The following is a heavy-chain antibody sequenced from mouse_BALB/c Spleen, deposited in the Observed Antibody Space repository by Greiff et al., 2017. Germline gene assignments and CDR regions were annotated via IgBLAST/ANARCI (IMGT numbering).Heavy chain of an antibody. CDR3: DITVVATREGYYAMDY. V-gene: IGHV14-3*02. CDR2: IDPANGNT. CDR1: GFNIKDTY. Sequence: VQLQQSGAELVKPGASVKLSCTASGFNIKDTYMHWVKQRPEQGLEWIGRIDPANGNTKYDPKFQGKATITADTSSNTAYLQLSSLTSEDTAVYYWDITVVATREGYYAMDYWGQGTSVTVSS. J-gene: IGHJ4*01. D-gene: IGHD1-1*01.